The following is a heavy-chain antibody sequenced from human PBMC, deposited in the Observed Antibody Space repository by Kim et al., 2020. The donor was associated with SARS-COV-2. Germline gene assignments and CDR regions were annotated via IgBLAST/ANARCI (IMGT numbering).Heavy chain of an antibody. J-gene: IGHJ4*02. Sequence: YADSVKGRFTIARDNAKNSLYLQMNSLRVEDTALYYCAKDRLYSSSGNGYWGQGTLVTVSS. V-gene: IGHV3-9*01. D-gene: IGHD6-6*01. CDR3: AKDRLYSSSGNGY.